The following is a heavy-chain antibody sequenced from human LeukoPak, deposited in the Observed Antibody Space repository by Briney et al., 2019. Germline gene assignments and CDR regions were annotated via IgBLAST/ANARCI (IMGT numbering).Heavy chain of an antibody. Sequence: PGGSLRLSCAASGFTFSDYYMSWIRQAPGKGLEWVSYISSSSSYTNYADSVKGRFTISRDNAKNSLYLQMNSPRAEDTAVYYCARDSPRCSSTSCLEDYGMDVWGQGTTVTVSS. CDR3: ARDSPRCSSTSCLEDYGMDV. CDR1: GFTFSDYY. CDR2: ISSSSSYT. V-gene: IGHV3-11*05. D-gene: IGHD2-2*01. J-gene: IGHJ6*02.